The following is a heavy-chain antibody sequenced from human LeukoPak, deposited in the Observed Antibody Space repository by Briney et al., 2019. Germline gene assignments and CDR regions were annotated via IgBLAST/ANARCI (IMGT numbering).Heavy chain of an antibody. D-gene: IGHD6-6*01. CDR1: GGSFSGYY. CDR2: INHSGST. Sequence: PSETLSLTCAVYGGSFSGYYWSWIRQPPGKGLEWIGEINHSGSTNYNPSLKSRVTTSVDTSKKQFSLKLSSVTAADTAVYYCARVAARDYYYYMDVWGKGTTVTVSS. V-gene: IGHV4-34*01. CDR3: ARVAARDYYYYMDV. J-gene: IGHJ6*03.